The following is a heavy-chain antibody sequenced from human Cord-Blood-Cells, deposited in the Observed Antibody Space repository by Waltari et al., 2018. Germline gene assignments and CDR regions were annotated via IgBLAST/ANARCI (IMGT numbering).Heavy chain of an antibody. CDR2: FDPEDGET. CDR1: GYTLTELS. D-gene: IGHD3-22*01. CDR3: ATGKVSVVISSPTFDY. Sequence: QVQLVQSGAAVKKPGASVKVSCKVSGYTLTELSMHWVRQAPGKGLEWMGGFDPEDGETIYAQKFQGRVTMTEDTSTDTAYMELSSLRSEDTAVYYCATGKVSVVISSPTFDYWGQGTLVTVSS. V-gene: IGHV1-24*01. J-gene: IGHJ4*02.